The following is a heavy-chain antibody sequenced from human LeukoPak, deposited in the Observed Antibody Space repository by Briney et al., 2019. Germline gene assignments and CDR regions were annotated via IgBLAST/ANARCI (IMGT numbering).Heavy chain of an antibody. CDR1: GGSISSGDYY. D-gene: IGHD1-1*01. CDR3: ARDSGNWNHDAFDI. V-gene: IGHV4-30-4*02. J-gene: IGHJ3*02. CDR2: IYYSGST. Sequence: SETLSLTCTVSGGSISSGDYYWSWIRQPPGKGLEWIGYIYYSGSTYYNPSLKSRVTISVDTSKNQFSLKLSSVTAADTAVYYCARDSGNWNHDAFDIWGQGTMVTVSS.